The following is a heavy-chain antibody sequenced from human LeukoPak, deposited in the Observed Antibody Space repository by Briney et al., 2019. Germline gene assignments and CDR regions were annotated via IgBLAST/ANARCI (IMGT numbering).Heavy chain of an antibody. Sequence: PSETLSLTCAVSGASITSCYWSWVRQSAGKGLEWIGRLYTTGTTNYNPSLKSRVTMSGDSSKNQLSLTLTSVTAADTAVYYCVRDGANWEEPNDPFDTWGQGTLVTVSS. V-gene: IGHV4-4*07. CDR3: VRDGANWEEPNDPFDT. CDR2: LYTTGTT. J-gene: IGHJ3*02. D-gene: IGHD1-26*01. CDR1: GASITSCY.